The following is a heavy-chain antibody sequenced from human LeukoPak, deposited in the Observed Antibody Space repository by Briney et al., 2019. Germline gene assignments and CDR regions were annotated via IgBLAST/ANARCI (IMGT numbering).Heavy chain of an antibody. CDR2: IYYSGST. CDR1: GGSISSSSYY. J-gene: IGHJ4*02. V-gene: IGHV4-39*01. Sequence: PSETLSLTCTVSGGSISSSSYYWGWIRQPPGKGMEWIGSIYYSGSTYYNPSLKSRVTISVDTSKNQFSLKLSSVTAADTAVYYCARLSCLYYYDSSGYYYSAYYFDYWGQGTLVTVSS. D-gene: IGHD3-22*01. CDR3: ARLSCLYYYDSSGYYYSAYYFDY.